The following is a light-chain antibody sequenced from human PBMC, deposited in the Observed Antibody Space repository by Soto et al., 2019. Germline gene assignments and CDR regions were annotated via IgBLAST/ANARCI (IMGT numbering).Light chain of an antibody. Sequence: EIVLTQSPATLSLSPGETATLSCRASQSVSSYLAWYQQKPGQAPRLLFYDASNRATGIPARFSGSGSGTDFTLTISSLEPEDFAVYYCQQRSIWYTFGQGTKLEIK. CDR2: DAS. J-gene: IGKJ2*01. CDR1: QSVSSY. V-gene: IGKV3-11*01. CDR3: QQRSIWYT.